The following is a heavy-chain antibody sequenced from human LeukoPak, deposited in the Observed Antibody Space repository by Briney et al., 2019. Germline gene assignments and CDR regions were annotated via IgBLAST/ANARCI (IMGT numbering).Heavy chain of an antibody. V-gene: IGHV5-51*01. Sequence: GESLKISCKGSGYSFNSYWIGWVRQMPGKGLEGMGIIYPRDSDTRYSPSFQGQVTISADKSISTAYLQWSSLKASDTAMYYCARGTRGYNYDPYYFDYWGQGTLVTVSS. CDR3: ARGTRGYNYDPYYFDY. CDR1: GYSFNSYW. J-gene: IGHJ4*02. CDR2: IYPRDSDT. D-gene: IGHD5-18*01.